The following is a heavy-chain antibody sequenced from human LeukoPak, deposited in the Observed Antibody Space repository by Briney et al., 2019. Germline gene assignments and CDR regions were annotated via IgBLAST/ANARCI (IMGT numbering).Heavy chain of an antibody. CDR1: GFTFSTYW. CDR2: IKQDGSEK. D-gene: IGHD3-3*01. Sequence: GGSLRLSCAASGFTFSTYWMSWVRQAPGKGLEWVANIKQDGSEKYYVDSVKGRFTISRDNAKNSLYLQMNSLRAEDTAVYYCAGGLWSGYPYDYWGQGTLVTVSS. V-gene: IGHV3-7*01. CDR3: AGGLWSGYPYDY. J-gene: IGHJ4*02.